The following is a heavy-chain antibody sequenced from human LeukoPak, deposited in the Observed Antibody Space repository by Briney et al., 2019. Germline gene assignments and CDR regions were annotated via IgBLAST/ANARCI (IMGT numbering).Heavy chain of an antibody. CDR3: AREVYYDSSGSEGSFDY. D-gene: IGHD3-22*01. Sequence: SETLSLTCIVSGGSISRYYWSWIRQPPGKGLEWIGYIYYSGSTNYNPSLKSRVTISVDTSKNQFSLKLSSVTAADTAVYYCAREVYYDSSGSEGSFDYWGQGTLVTVSS. CDR2: IYYSGST. J-gene: IGHJ4*02. V-gene: IGHV4-59*01. CDR1: GGSISRYY.